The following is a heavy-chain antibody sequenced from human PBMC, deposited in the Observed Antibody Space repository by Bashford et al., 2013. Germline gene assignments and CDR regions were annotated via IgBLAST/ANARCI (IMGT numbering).Heavy chain of an antibody. V-gene: IGHV3-9*01. J-gene: IGHJ4*02. Sequence: HSGGSLRLSCAASGFSFSSFAMHWVRQAPGKGLEWVSGISWNSGSIGYADSVKGRFTISRDNAKNSLYLQMNSLRAEDTALYYCAKVQTPYGGNSPYYFDYWGQGTLVTVSS. D-gene: IGHD4-23*01. CDR2: ISWNSGSI. CDR3: AKVQTPYGGNSPYYFDY. CDR1: GFSFSSFA.